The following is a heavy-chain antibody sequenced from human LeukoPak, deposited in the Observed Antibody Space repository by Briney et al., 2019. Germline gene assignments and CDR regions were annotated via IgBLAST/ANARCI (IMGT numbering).Heavy chain of an antibody. CDR3: ARDFESGYESYYYGMDV. CDR1: GFTFSSYA. Sequence: GGSLRLSCAASGFTFSSYAMHWVRQAPGKGLEWVAVISYDGSNKYYADSVKGRFTISRDNSKNTLYLQMNSLRAEDTAVYYCARDFESGYESYYYGMDVWGQGTTVTVSS. J-gene: IGHJ6*02. CDR2: ISYDGSNK. V-gene: IGHV3-30-3*01. D-gene: IGHD5-12*01.